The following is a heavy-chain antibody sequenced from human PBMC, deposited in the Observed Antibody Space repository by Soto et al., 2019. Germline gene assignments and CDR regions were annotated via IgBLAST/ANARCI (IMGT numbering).Heavy chain of an antibody. CDR1: GVSINSYY. CDR3: ARHPSDFWFDP. V-gene: IGHV4-59*08. J-gene: IGHJ5*02. CDR2: IYYSGST. Sequence: SETLSLTCTVSGVSINSYYLSWLRQPPGKGLEWIGYIYYSGSTYYNPSLKSRVTVSVDTSKNQFSLKLSSVTAADTAVYYCARHPSDFWFDPWGQGTLVTVSS. D-gene: IGHD2-21*02.